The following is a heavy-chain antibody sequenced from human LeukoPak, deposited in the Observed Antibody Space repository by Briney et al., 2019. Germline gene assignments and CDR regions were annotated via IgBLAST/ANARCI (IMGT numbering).Heavy chain of an antibody. CDR1: GGSISSSSYY. CDR3: ASSSQNMVPFDY. Sequence: SSETLSLTCTVSGGSISSSSYYWGWIRQPPGKGLERIGSIYYSGSTYYNPSLKSRVTISVDTSKNQFSLKLSSVTAADTAVYYCASSSQNMVPFDYWGQGTLVTVSS. D-gene: IGHD3-10*01. CDR2: IYYSGST. J-gene: IGHJ4*02. V-gene: IGHV4-39*01.